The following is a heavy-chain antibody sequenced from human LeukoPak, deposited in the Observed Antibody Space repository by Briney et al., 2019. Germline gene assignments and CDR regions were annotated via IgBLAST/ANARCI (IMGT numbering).Heavy chain of an antibody. J-gene: IGHJ6*03. CDR1: GFTFSSYS. Sequence: PGGSLRLSCAASGFTFSSYSMNWVRQAPRKGLEWVSSISSSSSYIYYADSVKGRFTISRDNAKNSLYLQMNSLRAEDTAVYYCARVPPQYYDFWSGPSYYYYMDVWGKGTTVTVSS. D-gene: IGHD3-3*01. CDR3: ARVPPQYYDFWSGPSYYYYMDV. CDR2: ISSSSSYI. V-gene: IGHV3-21*01.